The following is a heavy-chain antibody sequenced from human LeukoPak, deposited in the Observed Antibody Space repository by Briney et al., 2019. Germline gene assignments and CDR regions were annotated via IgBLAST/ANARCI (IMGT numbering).Heavy chain of an antibody. Sequence: GGSLRLSCAASGFTFSSYSMNWVRQAPGKGLEWVSYISSSSSTIDYADSVKGRFTISRDNAKNSLYLQMNSLRAEDTAVYYCARLGRQGKLGYCSSISCSQSPNDAFDIWGQGTMVTVSS. CDR3: ARLGRQGKLGYCSSISCSQSPNDAFDI. CDR1: GFTFSSYS. V-gene: IGHV3-48*04. J-gene: IGHJ3*02. CDR2: ISSSSSTI. D-gene: IGHD2-2*01.